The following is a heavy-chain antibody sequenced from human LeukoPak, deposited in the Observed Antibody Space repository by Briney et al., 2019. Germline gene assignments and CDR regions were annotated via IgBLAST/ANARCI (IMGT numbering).Heavy chain of an antibody. J-gene: IGHJ4*02. CDR3: AREVVPAARFDY. V-gene: IGHV4-30-4*01. D-gene: IGHD2-2*01. Sequence: SQTLSLTCTVSGGSISSGDCYWSWIRQPPGKGLEWIGYIYYSGSTYYNPSLKSRVTISVDTSKNQFSLKLSSVTAADTAVYYCAREVVPAARFDYWGQGTLVTVSS. CDR1: GGSISSGDCY. CDR2: IYYSGST.